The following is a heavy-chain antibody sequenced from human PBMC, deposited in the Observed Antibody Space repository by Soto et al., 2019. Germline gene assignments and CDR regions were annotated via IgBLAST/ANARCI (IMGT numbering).Heavy chain of an antibody. D-gene: IGHD2-2*01. CDR3: AREGLGPVVVPAAIAGYYYGMDV. CDR2: IIPIFGTA. Sequence: GASVKVSCKASGGTFSSYAISWVRQAPGQGLEWMGGIIPIFGTANYAQKFQGRVTITADESTSTAYMELSSLRSEDTAVYYCAREGLGPVVVPAAIAGYYYGMDVWGQGTTVTVSS. V-gene: IGHV1-69*13. J-gene: IGHJ6*02. CDR1: GGTFSSYA.